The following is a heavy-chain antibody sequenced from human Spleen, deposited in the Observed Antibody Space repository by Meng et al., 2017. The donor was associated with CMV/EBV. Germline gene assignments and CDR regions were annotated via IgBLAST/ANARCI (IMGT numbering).Heavy chain of an antibody. D-gene: IGHD5/OR15-5a*01. Sequence: LGSGFPDFTVHWVRQAPGQGLEWVGWINSNSGATNYAQKFRGRVIMTRDTSITTAYLELPSLRPDDTAIYFCARVYAKGPLRSFDYWGQGTLVTVSS. CDR2: INSNSGAT. V-gene: IGHV1-2*02. J-gene: IGHJ4*02. CDR3: ARVYAKGPLRSFDY. CDR1: GSGFPDFT.